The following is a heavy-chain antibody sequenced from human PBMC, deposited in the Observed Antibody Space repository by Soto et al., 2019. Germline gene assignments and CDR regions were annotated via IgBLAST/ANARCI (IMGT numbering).Heavy chain of an antibody. CDR2: LSGIGGRT. CDR3: AKTNGRGYYDSSGYYSFDY. Sequence: GGSLRLSCAASGFTFSSYWMHWVRQAPGKGLEWVSVLSGIGGRTNYADSVKGRFTISRDNSKNTLYMQMNSLRVEDTAVYYCAKTNGRGYYDSSGYYSFDYWGQGALVTVSS. V-gene: IGHV3-23*01. J-gene: IGHJ4*02. D-gene: IGHD3-22*01. CDR1: GFTFSSYW.